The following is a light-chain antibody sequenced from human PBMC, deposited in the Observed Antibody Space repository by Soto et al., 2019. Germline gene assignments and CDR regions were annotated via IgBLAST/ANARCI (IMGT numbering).Light chain of an antibody. Sequence: VLTQPPSASGSPGQSVTISCTGSGSDIGGYNFVSWYQQHPGKAPKLMIYGVTERPSGVPDRFSGSKSGNTASLTVSGLQAEDEADYYCYSYAGRNIWVFGGGTQLTV. CDR2: GVT. CDR3: YSYAGRNIWV. V-gene: IGLV2-8*01. CDR1: GSDIGGYNF. J-gene: IGLJ3*02.